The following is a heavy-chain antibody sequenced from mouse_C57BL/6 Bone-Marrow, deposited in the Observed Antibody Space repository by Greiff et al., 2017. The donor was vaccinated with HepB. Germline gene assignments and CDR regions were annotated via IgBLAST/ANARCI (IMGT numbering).Heavy chain of an antibody. Sequence: EVHLVESGGGLVQPGGSLKLSCAASGFTFSDYYMYWVRQTPEKRLEWVAYISNGGGSTYYPDTVKGRFTITRDNAKNTLYLQMSRLKSEDTAMYYCAMGTTPRDYYAMDYWGQGTSVTVSS. CDR1: GFTFSDYY. J-gene: IGHJ4*01. D-gene: IGHD2-13*01. CDR3: AMGTTPRDYYAMDY. V-gene: IGHV5-12*01. CDR2: ISNGGGST.